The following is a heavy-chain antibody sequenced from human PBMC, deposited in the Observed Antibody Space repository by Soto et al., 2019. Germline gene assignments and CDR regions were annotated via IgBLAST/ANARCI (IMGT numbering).Heavy chain of an antibody. D-gene: IGHD3-10*01. Sequence: QVQVVQSGAEVKKPGSSVKVSCKASGGTFSSYALSWVRQAPGQGLEWMGGIIHIFGTANYAQKFQGRVTITADESTSTAYMELSSLRSDDTAVYYCATNPGPHYYGSGTPGSGYFQHWGQGTLVTVSS. V-gene: IGHV1-69*01. J-gene: IGHJ1*01. CDR1: GGTFSSYA. CDR3: ATNPGPHYYGSGTPGSGYFQH. CDR2: IIHIFGTA.